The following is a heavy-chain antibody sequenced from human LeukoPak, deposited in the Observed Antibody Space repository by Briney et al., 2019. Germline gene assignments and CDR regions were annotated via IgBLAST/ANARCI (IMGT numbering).Heavy chain of an antibody. CDR3: AKDGPLLWFGPTDA. CDR1: GFTFSTYG. V-gene: IGHV3-23*01. CDR2: VSSTGSGT. J-gene: IGHJ5*02. D-gene: IGHD3-10*01. Sequence: GGSLRLSCVASGFTFSTYGMSWVRQAPGKGLEWVAAVSSTGSGTYYPDSLKGRFIISRDNSQNTVFLQMSSLRPEDTAFYFCAKDGPLLWFGPTDAWGQGILGTVSS.